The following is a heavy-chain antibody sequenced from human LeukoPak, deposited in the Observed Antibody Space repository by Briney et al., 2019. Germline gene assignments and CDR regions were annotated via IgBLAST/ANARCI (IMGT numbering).Heavy chain of an antibody. J-gene: IGHJ6*03. CDR3: ARGPHSSSWYSPRYYMDV. V-gene: IGHV1-8*03. CDR1: GYTFTSYD. Sequence: GASVKVSCKASGYTFTSYDINWVRQATGQGLEWMGWMNPNSGNTGYAQKFQGRVTITRNTSISTAYMELSSLRSEDTAVYYCARGPHSSSWYSPRYYMDVWGKGTTVTVSS. CDR2: MNPNSGNT. D-gene: IGHD6-13*01.